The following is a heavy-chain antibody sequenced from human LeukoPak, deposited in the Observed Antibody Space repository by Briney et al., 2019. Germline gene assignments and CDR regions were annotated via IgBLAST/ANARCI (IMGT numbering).Heavy chain of an antibody. CDR2: IYYSGST. J-gene: IGHJ3*02. D-gene: IGHD1-26*01. Sequence: PSETLSLTCTVSGGSISSGGYYWSWIRQPPGKGLEWIGSIYYSGSTYYNPSLKSRVTISVDTSKNQFSLKLSSVTAADTAVYYCASEGARAFDIWGQGTMVTVSS. CDR3: ASEGARAFDI. CDR1: GGSISSGGYY. V-gene: IGHV4-39*01.